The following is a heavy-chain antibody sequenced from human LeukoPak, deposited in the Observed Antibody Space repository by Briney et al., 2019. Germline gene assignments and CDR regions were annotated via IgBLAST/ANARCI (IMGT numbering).Heavy chain of an antibody. Sequence: SETLSLTCTVSGGSISSIDSYWGWIRQPPGKGLEWIGRVYYRGSTLFNPSLKSRVSLSVDMSKNQFSLKMTSMSAADTAVYYCARDYCSGGACFGRWFDPWGQGTLVTVSS. J-gene: IGHJ5*02. D-gene: IGHD2-8*02. CDR1: GGSISSIDSY. CDR2: VYYRGST. V-gene: IGHV4-39*07. CDR3: ARDYCSGGACFGRWFDP.